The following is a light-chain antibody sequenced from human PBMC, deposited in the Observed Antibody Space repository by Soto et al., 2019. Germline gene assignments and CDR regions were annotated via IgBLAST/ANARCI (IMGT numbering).Light chain of an antibody. V-gene: IGKV1-39*01. Sequence: DIPMTQSPSSLSASVGHRVTITCRASQSISSYLNWYQQKPGKAPKLLIYAASSLQSGVPSRFTGSGAGTDFPLTISSLQPDDFAPYSCQQSYSTPRTFGQGTKLEIK. CDR2: AAS. CDR1: QSISSY. CDR3: QQSYSTPRT. J-gene: IGKJ2*02.